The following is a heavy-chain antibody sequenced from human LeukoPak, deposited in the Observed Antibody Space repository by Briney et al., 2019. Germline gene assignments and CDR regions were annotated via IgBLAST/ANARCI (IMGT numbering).Heavy chain of an antibody. D-gene: IGHD3-10*01. CDR2: ISYDGSNK. CDR3: AKDLMDYYGPHWFDP. CDR1: GFTFSSYG. J-gene: IGHJ5*02. Sequence: PGRSLRLSCAASGFTFSSYGMHWVRQAPGKGLEWVAVISYDGSNKYYADSVKGRFTISRDNSKNTLYLQMNGLRAEDTAVYYCAKDLMDYYGPHWFDPWGQGTLVTVSS. V-gene: IGHV3-30*18.